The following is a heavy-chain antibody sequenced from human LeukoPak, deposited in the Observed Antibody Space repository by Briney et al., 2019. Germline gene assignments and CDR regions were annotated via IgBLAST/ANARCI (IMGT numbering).Heavy chain of an antibody. Sequence: GGSLRLSCAASGFTFSSYAMSWVRQAPGKGLEWVSAISGSGGSTYYADSVKGRFTISRDNSKNTLYLQMNSLKTEDTAVYYCTTDIVTGYYYYYYGMDVWGQGTTVTVSS. D-gene: IGHD3-9*01. V-gene: IGHV3-23*01. CDR2: ISGSGGST. J-gene: IGHJ6*02. CDR1: GFTFSSYA. CDR3: TTDIVTGYYYYYYGMDV.